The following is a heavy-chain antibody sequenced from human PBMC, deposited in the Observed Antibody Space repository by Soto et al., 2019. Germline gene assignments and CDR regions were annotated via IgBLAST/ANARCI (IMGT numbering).Heavy chain of an antibody. D-gene: IGHD4-17*01. CDR1: GFSLSTSGVG. CDR2: IYWDDDK. CDR3: GHRRVGDYPYSVY. Sequence: QITLKESGPTLVKPTQTLTLTCTFSGFSLSTSGVGVGWIRQPPGKALEWLALIYWDDDKRYSPSPKNKRTITKHTSKNRVVLTMYHMDTVGTATYYCGHRRVGDYPYSVYWAQGTLDAVAS. J-gene: IGHJ4*02. V-gene: IGHV2-5*02.